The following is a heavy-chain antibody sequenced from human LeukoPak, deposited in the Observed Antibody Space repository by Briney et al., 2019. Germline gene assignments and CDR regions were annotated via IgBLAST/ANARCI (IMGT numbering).Heavy chain of an antibody. CDR2: INSDGSST. D-gene: IGHD3-10*01. Sequence: GGSLRLSCAASGFTFSSYWMHWVRQAPGKGLVWVSRINSDGSSTSYADSVKGRFTISRDNAKNTLYLQMNSLRAEDTAVYYCARTPYGPGSLHAFDMWGQGTMVTVSS. J-gene: IGHJ3*02. CDR1: GFTFSSYW. CDR3: ARTPYGPGSLHAFDM. V-gene: IGHV3-74*01.